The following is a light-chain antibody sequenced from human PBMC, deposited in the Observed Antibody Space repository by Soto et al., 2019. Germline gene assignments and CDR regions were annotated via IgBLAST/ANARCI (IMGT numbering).Light chain of an antibody. CDR2: GAS. CDR3: QQYGSSPRT. CDR1: QTVSISD. V-gene: IGKV3-20*01. J-gene: IGKJ2*01. Sequence: EIVLTQSPGTLSLSPGERATLSCRASQTVSISDLAWYQQKPGQAPSLLVYGASSRATGTPDRFRSSGSGTDFTLTISRLEPEDFAVYYCQQYGSSPRTFGQWTKVEIK.